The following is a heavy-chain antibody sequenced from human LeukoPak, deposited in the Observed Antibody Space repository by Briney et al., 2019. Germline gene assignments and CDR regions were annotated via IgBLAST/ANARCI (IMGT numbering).Heavy chain of an antibody. V-gene: IGHV3-74*01. Sequence: SGGSLRLSCAASGFTFSSYWMHWVRQDPGKGLVLVSHINNDGSITNYADSVKGRFTISRDNAKNTLYLQMNSLRAEDTAVYYCAKDLHYGSADYWGQGTLVTVSS. D-gene: IGHD3-10*01. CDR1: GFTFSSYW. CDR2: INNDGSIT. CDR3: AKDLHYGSADY. J-gene: IGHJ4*02.